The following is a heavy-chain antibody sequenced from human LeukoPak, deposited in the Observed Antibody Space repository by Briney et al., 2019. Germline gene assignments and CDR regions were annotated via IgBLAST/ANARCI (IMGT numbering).Heavy chain of an antibody. D-gene: IGHD5-24*01. V-gene: IGHV4-59*08. CDR1: GASISSFY. CDR2: IFYTGST. J-gene: IGHJ6*03. Sequence: KTSETLSLTCTVSGASISSFYWSWIRQPPGKGLEWIGYIFYTGSTNYNPSLKSRVTMSVDTSKNQFSLNLSSVTAADTAVYFCAGRTPTETIAGYYYYYMDVWGKGTTVTVSS. CDR3: AGRTPTETIAGYYYYYMDV.